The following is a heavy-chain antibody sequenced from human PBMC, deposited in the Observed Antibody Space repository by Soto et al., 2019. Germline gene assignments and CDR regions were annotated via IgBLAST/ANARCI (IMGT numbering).Heavy chain of an antibody. Sequence: GGSLRLSCAASGFTFSSYAMSWVRQAPGKGLEWVSAISSSSSYIYYADSVKGRFTISRDNAKNSLYLQMNSLRAEDTAVYYCARGDWGDAFDIWGQGTMVTVSS. CDR3: ARGDWGDAFDI. CDR2: ISSSSSYI. J-gene: IGHJ3*02. D-gene: IGHD2-21*02. V-gene: IGHV3-21*01. CDR1: GFTFSSYA.